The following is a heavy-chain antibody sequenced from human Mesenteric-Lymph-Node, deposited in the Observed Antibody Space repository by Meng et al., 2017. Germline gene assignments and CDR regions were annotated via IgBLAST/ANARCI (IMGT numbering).Heavy chain of an antibody. CDR2: INPGNGNT. CDR3: AKEGEYMNNFDY. J-gene: IGHJ4*02. CDR1: GYTFRNDP. Sequence: QVQLVQSGAEVKKPGASVMVSCKTAGYTFRNDPLHWVRQAPGQRLEWMGWINPGNGNTKYSQRFQGRISINSDSSATAYMELSSPTSEDTAVYYCAKEGEYMNNFDYWGQGTLVTVSS. V-gene: IGHV1-3*01. D-gene: IGHD1-1*01.